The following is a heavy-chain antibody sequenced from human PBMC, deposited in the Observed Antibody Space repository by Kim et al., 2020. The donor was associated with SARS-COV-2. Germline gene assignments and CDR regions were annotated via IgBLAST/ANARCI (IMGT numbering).Heavy chain of an antibody. CDR1: GGTFSSYA. D-gene: IGHD3-9*01. J-gene: IGHJ5*02. V-gene: IGHV1-69*13. Sequence: SVKVSCKASGGTFSSYAISWVRQAPGQGLEWMGGIIPIFGTANYAQKFQGRVTITADESTSTAYMELSSLRSEDTAVYYCARGLYYDILTGANWFDPWGQGTLVTVSS. CDR3: ARGLYYDILTGANWFDP. CDR2: IIPIFGTA.